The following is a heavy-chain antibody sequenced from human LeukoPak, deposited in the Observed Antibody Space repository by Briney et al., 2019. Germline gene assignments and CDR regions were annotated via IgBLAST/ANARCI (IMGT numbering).Heavy chain of an antibody. D-gene: IGHD3-22*01. CDR2: IKQDGSEK. CDR3: SRGRDSSGYLSYFDY. V-gene: IGHV3-7*01. J-gene: IGHJ4*02. CDR1: GFTFSSYW. Sequence: GGSLRLSCAASGFTFSSYWMSWVRQAPGKGLEWVANIKQDGSEKYYVDSVKGRFTISRDNAKNSLYLQMNSLRAEDTAVYYCSRGRDSSGYLSYFDYWGQGTLVTVSS.